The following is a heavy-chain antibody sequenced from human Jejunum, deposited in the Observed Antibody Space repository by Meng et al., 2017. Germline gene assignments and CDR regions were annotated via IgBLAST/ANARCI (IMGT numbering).Heavy chain of an antibody. CDR1: GGSISGSYDY. CDR3: ARHFSGSGTWFFDS. D-gene: IGHD3-10*01. J-gene: IGHJ4*02. V-gene: IGHV4-39*01. Sequence: QLQLQESGAGLVKASETLSPTCTVSGGSISGSYDYWGWIRQPPGKGLDWTGTISYSESTYYNPSLTSRVTISMDTSKNQFSLKLSSVTAADTAVYYCARHFSGSGTWFFDSWGQGALVTVSS. CDR2: ISYSEST.